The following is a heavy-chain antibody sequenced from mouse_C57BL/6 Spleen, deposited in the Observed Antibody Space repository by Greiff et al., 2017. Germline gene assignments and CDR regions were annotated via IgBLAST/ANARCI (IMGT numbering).Heavy chain of an antibody. CDR1: GFSLTSYG. J-gene: IGHJ3*01. V-gene: IGHV2-3*01. CDR2: IWGDGST. CDR3: ATAVDPIYDGYYLFAY. D-gene: IGHD2-3*01. Sequence: VQRVESGPGLVAPSQSLSITCTVSGFSLTSYGVSWVRQPPGKGLEWLGVIWGDGSTNYHSALISRLSISKDNSKSQVFLKLNSLQTDDTATYYCATAVDPIYDGYYLFAYWGQGTLVTVSA.